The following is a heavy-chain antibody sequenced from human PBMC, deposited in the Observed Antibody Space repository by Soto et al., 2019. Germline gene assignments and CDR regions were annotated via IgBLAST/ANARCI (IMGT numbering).Heavy chain of an antibody. CDR1: GYTFTSYD. V-gene: IGHV1-8*01. CDR3: ARGRALGSIAARRLLIDY. D-gene: IGHD6-6*01. CDR2: MNPNSGNT. Sequence: QVQLVQSGAEVKKPGASVKVSCKASGYTFTSYDINWVRQATGQGLEWMGWMNPNSGNTGYAQKFQGRVTMTRNTSIITAYMELSSLRSEDTAVYYCARGRALGSIAARRLLIDYWGQGTLVTVSS. J-gene: IGHJ4*02.